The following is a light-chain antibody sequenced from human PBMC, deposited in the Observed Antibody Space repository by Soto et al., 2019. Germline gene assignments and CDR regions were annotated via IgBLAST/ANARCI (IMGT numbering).Light chain of an antibody. CDR1: QSVSSTY. J-gene: IGKJ1*01. Sequence: EIVLTQSPGTLSLSPGERATLSCRASQSVSSTYLAWYQHRPGQAPGLLIYGASRRATGIPDRFSGSGSGTEFTLTISRLESEDFAVYYCQQYDSSAWTFGQGTKVEIK. CDR3: QQYDSSAWT. V-gene: IGKV3-20*01. CDR2: GAS.